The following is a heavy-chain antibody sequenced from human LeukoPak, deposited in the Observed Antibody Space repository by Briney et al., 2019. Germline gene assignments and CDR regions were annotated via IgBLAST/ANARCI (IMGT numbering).Heavy chain of an antibody. J-gene: IGHJ4*02. CDR1: GFTFSRYW. CDR2: IKRDGSQK. Sequence: GGSLRLSCAASGFTFSRYWMSGVRQAPGKGLEGVANIKRDGSQKYYVVSVKGRFTISRDNAKNSLYLQMNSLRDEDTAMYYCVRDQRDIAASTSDYWGQGALVTVSS. V-gene: IGHV3-7*01. D-gene: IGHD6-13*01. CDR3: VRDQRDIAASTSDY.